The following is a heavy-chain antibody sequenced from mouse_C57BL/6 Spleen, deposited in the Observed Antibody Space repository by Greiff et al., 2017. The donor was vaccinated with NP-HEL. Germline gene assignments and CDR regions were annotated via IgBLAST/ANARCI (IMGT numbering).Heavy chain of an antibody. Sequence: DVHLVESGGGLVQPGGSLKLSCAASGFTFSDYGMAWVRQAPRKGPEWVAFISNLAYSIYYADTVTGRFTISRENAKNTLYLEMSSLRSEDTAMYYCARQGGYDYDPMDYWGQGTSVTVSS. V-gene: IGHV5-15*01. CDR1: GFTFSDYG. J-gene: IGHJ4*01. CDR3: ARQGGYDYDPMDY. D-gene: IGHD2-4*01. CDR2: ISNLAYSI.